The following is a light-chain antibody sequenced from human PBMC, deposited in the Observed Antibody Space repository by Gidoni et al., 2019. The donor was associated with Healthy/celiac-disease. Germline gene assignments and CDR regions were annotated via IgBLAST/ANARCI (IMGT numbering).Light chain of an antibody. CDR2: WAS. CDR1: QSVLYSSNNKNY. J-gene: IGKJ2*01. V-gene: IGKV4-1*01. Sequence: IVMTQSPDSLAVSLGERATINCKSSQSVLYSSNNKNYLAWYQQKPGQHPKLLIYWASTRESGVPDRFSGSGYGTDFTLTISSLQAEDVAVYYCQQDYSTPYTFGQGTKLEIK. CDR3: QQDYSTPYT.